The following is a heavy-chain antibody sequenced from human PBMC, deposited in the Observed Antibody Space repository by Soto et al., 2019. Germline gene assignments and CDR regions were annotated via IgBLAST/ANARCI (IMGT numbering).Heavy chain of an antibody. V-gene: IGHV4-59*08. CDR3: ARLTEFWSGYYFDY. Sequence: SETLSLTCTVSGGSISSYYWSWIRQPPGKGLEWIGYIYYSGSTNYNPSLKSRVTISVDTSKNQFSLKLSSVTAADTAVYYCARLTEFWSGYYFDYWGQGTLVTVSS. J-gene: IGHJ4*02. CDR1: GGSISSYY. D-gene: IGHD3-3*01. CDR2: IYYSGST.